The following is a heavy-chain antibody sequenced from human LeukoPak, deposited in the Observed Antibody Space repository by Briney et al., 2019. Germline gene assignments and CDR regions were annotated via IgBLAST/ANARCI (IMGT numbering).Heavy chain of an antibody. Sequence: GASGKVSCKASGYTFTGYYMHWGRQAPGQGLEWMGWINPNSGGTNYAQKFQGRVTMTRDTSISTAYMELSRLRSDDTAVYYCARDTEWDYYGSGSGDYWGQGTLVTVSS. CDR1: GYTFTGYY. D-gene: IGHD3-10*01. CDR3: ARDTEWDYYGSGSGDY. J-gene: IGHJ4*02. V-gene: IGHV1-2*02. CDR2: INPNSGGT.